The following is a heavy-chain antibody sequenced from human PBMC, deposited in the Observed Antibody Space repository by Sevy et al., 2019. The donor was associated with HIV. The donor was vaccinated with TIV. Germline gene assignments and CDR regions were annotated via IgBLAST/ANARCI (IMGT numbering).Heavy chain of an antibody. V-gene: IGHV3-11*01. CDR1: GFTFSDYY. CDR3: ARDPTYYDFWSGYYTGWFDP. CDR2: ISSSGGTI. Sequence: GGSLRLSCAASGFTFSDYYMSWVRQAPGKGLEWVSSISSSGGTIYYADSVKGRFTISRDKAKNSLYMQMNSLRAEDTAVYYCARDPTYYDFWSGYYTGWFDPWGQGTLVTVSS. J-gene: IGHJ5*02. D-gene: IGHD3-3*01.